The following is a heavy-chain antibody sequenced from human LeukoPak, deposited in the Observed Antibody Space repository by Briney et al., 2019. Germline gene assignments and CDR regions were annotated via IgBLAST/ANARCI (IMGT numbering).Heavy chain of an antibody. CDR3: ARDSYGDYNWYYYYYYMDV. V-gene: IGHV3-21*01. CDR2: ISSSSSYI. D-gene: IGHD4-17*01. J-gene: IGHJ6*03. CDR1: GFTFSSYS. Sequence: KPGGSLRLSCAASGFTFSSYSMNWVRQAPGKGLEWVSSISSSSSYIYYADSVKGRFTISRDNAKNSLYLQMNSLRAEDTAVYYCARDSYGDYNWYYYYYYMDVWGKGTTVTVSS.